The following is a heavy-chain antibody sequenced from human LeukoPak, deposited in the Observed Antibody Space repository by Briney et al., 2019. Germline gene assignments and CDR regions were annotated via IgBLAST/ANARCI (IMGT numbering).Heavy chain of an antibody. V-gene: IGHV3-7*01. Sequence: PGGSLRLSCEASGFNLNYYWLGWVRQAPGKGLEWVALIHHDESEKYYVDSVKGRFSISRDNAKSSVYLQMDSLRVDDTAVYYCSRWVSQYYLDYWGQGALVSVSS. CDR1: GFNLNYYW. CDR3: SRWVSQYYLDY. D-gene: IGHD5-24*01. CDR2: IHHDESEK. J-gene: IGHJ4*02.